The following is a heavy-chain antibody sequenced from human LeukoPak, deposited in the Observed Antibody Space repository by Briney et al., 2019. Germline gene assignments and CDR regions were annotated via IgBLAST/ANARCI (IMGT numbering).Heavy chain of an antibody. D-gene: IGHD6-25*01. Sequence: ETLSLTCTVSGGSISSSSYYWGWIRQPPGKGLEWVSAISGTGGSTYYADSVKGRFTISRDNSKNTLYLQMNSLRAEDTAVYYCAKDGPGYYFDYWGQGTLVTVSS. CDR3: AKDGPGYYFDY. CDR2: ISGTGGST. V-gene: IGHV3-23*01. CDR1: GGSISSSSYY. J-gene: IGHJ4*02.